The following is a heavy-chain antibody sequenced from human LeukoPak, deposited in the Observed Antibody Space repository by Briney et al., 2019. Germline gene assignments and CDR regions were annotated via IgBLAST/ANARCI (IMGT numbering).Heavy chain of an antibody. J-gene: IGHJ3*02. D-gene: IGHD3-9*01. CDR1: GYTFTSYG. V-gene: IGHV1-18*04. CDR3: ARERSGYYLDAFDI. CDR2: ISAHNANT. Sequence: ASVKVSCKASGYTFTSYGFSWVRQAPGQGLEWMGWISAHNANTNYAQKLQGRVTMTTDTSTSTAYMELTSLRSDDTAVYYCARERSGYYLDAFDIWGQGTMVTVFS.